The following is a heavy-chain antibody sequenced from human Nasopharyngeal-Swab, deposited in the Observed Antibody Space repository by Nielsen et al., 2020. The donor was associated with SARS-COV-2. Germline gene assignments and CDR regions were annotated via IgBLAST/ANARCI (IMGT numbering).Heavy chain of an antibody. CDR3: ARDFGEYIGPTRNFDI. Sequence: SETLSLTCAVSGGSISSSNWWSWVRQPPGKGVEWIGEIYHSGSTNYNPSLKSRVTISVDKSKNQFSLKLSSVTAADTAVYYCARDFGEYIGPTRNFDIWGQGTMVTVSS. V-gene: IGHV4-4*02. D-gene: IGHD3-16*01. CDR1: GGSISSSNW. CDR2: IYHSGST. J-gene: IGHJ3*02.